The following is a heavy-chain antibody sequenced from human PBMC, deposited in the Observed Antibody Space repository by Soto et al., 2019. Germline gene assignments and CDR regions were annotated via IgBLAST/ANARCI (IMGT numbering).Heavy chain of an antibody. CDR1: GFRFGDYA. V-gene: IGHV3-30*03. CDR2: ISYDGRHT. J-gene: IGHJ6*02. Sequence: QVQLVESGGGVVQSWRSLRLSCVTSGFRFGDYAMHWVRQAPGKGLEWVAVISYDGRHTYYADSVKGRFTISRDNSRNTLSLQMNSLRDDTAVYYCARDRVWSRMRVYGMDVWGRGTTVTVSS. CDR3: ARDRVWSRMRVYGMDV. D-gene: IGHD3-3*01.